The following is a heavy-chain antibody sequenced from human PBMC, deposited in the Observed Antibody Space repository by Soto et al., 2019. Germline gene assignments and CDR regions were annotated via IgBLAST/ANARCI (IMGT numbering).Heavy chain of an antibody. CDR1: GFTFSSYS. CDR2: ISSSSSYI. J-gene: IGHJ6*03. V-gene: IGHV3-21*01. Sequence: EVQLVESGGGLVKPGGSLRLSCAASGFTFSSYSMNWVRQAPGKGLEWVSSISSSSSYIYYADSVKGRFTISRDNATNSLYLQMNSLRAEDTAVYYCARESRAVTTSPRTHYYYYMDVWGKGTTVTVSS. D-gene: IGHD4-4*01. CDR3: ARESRAVTTSPRTHYYYYMDV.